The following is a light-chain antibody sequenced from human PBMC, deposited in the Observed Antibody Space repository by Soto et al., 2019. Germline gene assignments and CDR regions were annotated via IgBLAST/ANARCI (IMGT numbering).Light chain of an antibody. CDR3: QQRSNWPLT. Sequence: EIVLTQSPATLSLSTGERATLSCRASQSVSSYLAWYQQKPGQAPRLLIYDASNRATGIPARFSGSGSGTDFTLTISSLVPEDFAVYYCQQRSNWPLTFGGGTKVEI. J-gene: IGKJ4*01. CDR1: QSVSSY. V-gene: IGKV3-11*01. CDR2: DAS.